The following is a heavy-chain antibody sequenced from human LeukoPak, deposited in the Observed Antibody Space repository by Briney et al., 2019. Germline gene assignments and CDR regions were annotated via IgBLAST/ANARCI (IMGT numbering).Heavy chain of an antibody. CDR1: GFSLSTSGVG. D-gene: IGHD3-9*01. V-gene: IGHV2-5*02. J-gene: IGHJ4*02. CDR3: ALLTGYAPYLDY. Sequence: SGPTLLDPTQTLTVTCTFSGFSLSTSGVGVGWIRQPPGKALECLALVYWDDEKRYSPSLKSRLTITKDSSKHQVALTMTNMDHVETATYYCALLTGYAPYLDYWGQGTLVTVSS. CDR2: VYWDDEK.